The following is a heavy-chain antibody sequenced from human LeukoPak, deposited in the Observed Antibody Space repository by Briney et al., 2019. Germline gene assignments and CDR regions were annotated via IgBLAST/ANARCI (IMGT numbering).Heavy chain of an antibody. V-gene: IGHV1-2*02. Sequence: ASVKVSCKASGYTFTGYYMHWVRQAPGQGLEWMGWINPNSGGTNYAQKIQGRVTMTRDTSISTAYMELSRLRSDDTAVYYCARGRWLQSFDYWGQGTLVTVSS. CDR2: INPNSGGT. CDR3: ARGRWLQSFDY. J-gene: IGHJ4*02. CDR1: GYTFTGYY. D-gene: IGHD5-24*01.